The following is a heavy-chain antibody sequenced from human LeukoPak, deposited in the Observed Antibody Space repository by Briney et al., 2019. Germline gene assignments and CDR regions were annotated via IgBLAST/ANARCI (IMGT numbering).Heavy chain of an antibody. D-gene: IGHD2-15*01. CDR2: INHSGST. V-gene: IGHV4-34*01. Sequence: SETLSLTCEIHGGSFSGYYWSWIRQPPGKGLEWIGEINHSGSTNYNPSLKSRVTISVDTSKNQFSLKLSSVTAADTAVYYCARVPALGMVVAATYRRGWFDPWGQGTLVTVSS. CDR1: GGSFSGYY. CDR3: ARVPALGMVVAATYRRGWFDP. J-gene: IGHJ5*02.